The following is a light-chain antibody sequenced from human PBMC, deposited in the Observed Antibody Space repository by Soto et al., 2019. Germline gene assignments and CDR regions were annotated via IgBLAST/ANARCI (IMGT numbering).Light chain of an antibody. V-gene: IGKV4-1*01. CDR2: WAS. CDR3: QQYYSTPPT. CDR1: QSILYSSNNKNY. J-gene: IGKJ1*01. Sequence: DIVMTQSPDSLAVSLGERATINCKSSQSILYSSNNKNYLAWYQQKPGQSPKLLIYWASTRESGVPDRFSGSGSGTDFTLTISSLQAEDVPVYYCQQYYSTPPTFGHGTKVEIK.